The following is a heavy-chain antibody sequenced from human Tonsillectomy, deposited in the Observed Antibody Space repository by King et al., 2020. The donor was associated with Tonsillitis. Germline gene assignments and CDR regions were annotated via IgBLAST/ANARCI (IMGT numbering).Heavy chain of an antibody. Sequence: QLVQSGAEVKKPGASVKVSCKASGYTFTGYYMHWLRQAPGQGLEWMGWINPNSGGTNYAQKFQGRVTMTRDTSISTAYMELSRLRSDDTAVYYCARMRGVPADIFWFDPWGQGTLVTVSS. D-gene: IGHD2-2*01. CDR1: GYTFTGYY. CDR2: INPNSGGT. J-gene: IGHJ5*02. V-gene: IGHV1-2*02. CDR3: ARMRGVPADIFWFDP.